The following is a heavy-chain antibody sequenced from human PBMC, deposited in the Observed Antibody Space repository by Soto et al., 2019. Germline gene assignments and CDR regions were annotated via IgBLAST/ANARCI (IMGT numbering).Heavy chain of an antibody. CDR3: ARDGYCTNGVCYRRVDY. D-gene: IGHD2-8*01. V-gene: IGHV3-48*02. CDR2: ISSSSSTI. J-gene: IGHJ4*02. CDR1: GFTFSSYS. Sequence: EVQLVESGGGLVQPGGSLRLSCAASGFTFSSYSMNWVRQAPGKGLEWVSYISSSSSTIYYADSVKGRFTISRDNAKNSLYRQMNSLRDEDTAVYYCARDGYCTNGVCYRRVDYWGQGTLVTVSS.